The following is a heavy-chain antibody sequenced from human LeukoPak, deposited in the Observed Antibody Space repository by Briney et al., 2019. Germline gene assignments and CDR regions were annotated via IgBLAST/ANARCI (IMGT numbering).Heavy chain of an antibody. Sequence: GGSLRLSCEASGLTFSNSWMHWDRQAPGKGLVWVSRINNEGTTISYADSVKGRFTISRDNAKNTLYLQMNSLRAEDTAVYYCARVSGLGMNEYYQHWGQGTLVTVAS. CDR3: ARVSGLGMNEYYQH. CDR2: INNEGTTI. V-gene: IGHV3-74*01. J-gene: IGHJ1*01. CDR1: GLTFSNSW. D-gene: IGHD3-10*01.